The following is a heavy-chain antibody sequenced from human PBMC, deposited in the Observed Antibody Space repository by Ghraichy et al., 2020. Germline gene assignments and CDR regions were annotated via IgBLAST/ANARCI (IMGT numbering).Heavy chain of an antibody. J-gene: IGHJ6*02. CDR1: GFTFRSYG. CDR3: LRDAAGDPHYYYYYGMDV. Sequence: LSLTCAASGFTFRSYGMHWVRQAPGTGLEWVAVIWHDGSNQYYGDSVKGRFTIFRDNSKSTLYLQMNSLRPDDTAVYYCLRDAAGDPHYYYYYGMDVWGQGTTVTVSS. D-gene: IGHD7-27*01. CDR2: IWHDGSNQ. V-gene: IGHV3-33*01.